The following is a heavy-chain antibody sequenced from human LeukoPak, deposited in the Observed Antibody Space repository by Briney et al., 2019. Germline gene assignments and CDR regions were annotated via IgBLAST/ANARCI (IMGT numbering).Heavy chain of an antibody. CDR1: GFTVSSNY. CDR3: ARDRGIAVAGIGYWYFDL. CDR2: IYSGGST. Sequence: GGSLRLSCAASGFTVSSNYMSWVRQAPGKGLEWVSVIYSGGSTYYADSVKGRFTISRDNSKNTLYLQMNSLRAEDTAVYYCARDRGIAVAGIGYWYFDLWGRGTLVTVSS. D-gene: IGHD6-19*01. V-gene: IGHV3-53*01. J-gene: IGHJ2*01.